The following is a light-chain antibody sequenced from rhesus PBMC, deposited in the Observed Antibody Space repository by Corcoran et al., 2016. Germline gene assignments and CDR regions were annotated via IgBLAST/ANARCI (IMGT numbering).Light chain of an antibody. V-gene: IGKV1-25*01. J-gene: IGKJ4*01. CDR1: QGISSY. Sequence: DIQLTQSPSSLSASVGDTVTITCRANQGISSYLAWYQQKPGKAPKLLIYAASTLQGGIPSRFRGSGSGTDFTLSSSSLQPEDFATYYCQQHSVYPLTFGGGTKVDLK. CDR2: AAS. CDR3: QQHSVYPLT.